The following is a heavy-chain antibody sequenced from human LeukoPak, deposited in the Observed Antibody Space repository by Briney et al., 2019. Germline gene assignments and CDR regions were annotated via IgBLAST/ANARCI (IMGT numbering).Heavy chain of an antibody. V-gene: IGHV3-9*01. CDR2: ISWNSGSI. Sequence: GGSLRLSCAASGFTFDDYAMHWVRQAPGKGLEWVSGISWNSGSIGYADSVKGRFTISRDNAKNSLYLQMNSPRAEDTALYYCAKDSLPFIAAAGHVGDYWGQGTLVTVSS. J-gene: IGHJ4*02. CDR1: GFTFDDYA. D-gene: IGHD6-13*01. CDR3: AKDSLPFIAAAGHVGDY.